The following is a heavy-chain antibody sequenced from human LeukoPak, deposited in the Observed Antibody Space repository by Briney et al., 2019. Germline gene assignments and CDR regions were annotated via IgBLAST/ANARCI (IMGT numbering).Heavy chain of an antibody. CDR3: GRGKELLGAFDI. J-gene: IGHJ3*02. CDR2: ISYDGSNK. CDR1: GFTFSSYA. D-gene: IGHD1-26*01. Sequence: PGRSLRLSCAASGFTFSSYAMHWVRQAPGKGLEWVAVISYDGSNKYYADSVKGRFTISRDNSKNTLYMQMNSLRAEDTAVYYCGRGKELLGAFDIWGQGTMVTVSS. V-gene: IGHV3-30*04.